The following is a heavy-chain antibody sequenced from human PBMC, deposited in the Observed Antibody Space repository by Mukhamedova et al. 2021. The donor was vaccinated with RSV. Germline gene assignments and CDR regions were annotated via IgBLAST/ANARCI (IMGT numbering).Heavy chain of an antibody. Sequence: GETFYADSVKGRFTISRDNSRNTMYLQMDSLRAEDTAIYYCGKVPTYYNSNLAYWGQGTLVTVSS. V-gene: IGHV3-23*01. D-gene: IGHD5-24*01. J-gene: IGHJ4*02. CDR3: GKVPTYYNSNLAY. CDR2: GET.